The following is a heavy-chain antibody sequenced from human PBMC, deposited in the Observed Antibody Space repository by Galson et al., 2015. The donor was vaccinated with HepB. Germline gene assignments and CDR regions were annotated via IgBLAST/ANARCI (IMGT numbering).Heavy chain of an antibody. CDR2: IIPIFGIA. Sequence: SVKVSCKASGGTFSSYAIRWVRQAPGQGLEWMGGIIPIFGIANYAQKFQGRVTITADKSTSTVYMELSSLRSEDTAVYYCARVSDYSSSSFDYWGQGTLVTVSS. CDR3: ARVSDYSSSSFDY. V-gene: IGHV1-69*10. J-gene: IGHJ4*02. D-gene: IGHD6-6*01. CDR1: GGTFSSYA.